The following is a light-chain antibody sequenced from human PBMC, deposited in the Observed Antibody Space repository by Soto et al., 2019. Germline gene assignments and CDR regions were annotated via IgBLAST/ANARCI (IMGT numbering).Light chain of an antibody. Sequence: EIVFTQSPSTLSVPPGARATLSCRASQSISNKLAWYQHKPGQAPRLLIYDTSTRVAGIPARFTGSGSGTDFTLTISSLQSEDFAVYYCQQYNIWRSISFGQGTRLEIK. V-gene: IGKV3-15*01. CDR2: DTS. CDR1: QSISNK. CDR3: QQYNIWRSIS. J-gene: IGKJ5*01.